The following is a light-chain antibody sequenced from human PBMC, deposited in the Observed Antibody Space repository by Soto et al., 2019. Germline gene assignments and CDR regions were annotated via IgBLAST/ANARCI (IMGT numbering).Light chain of an antibody. CDR3: QQYNNWPIT. CDR1: QTVRSN. CDR2: GAS. J-gene: IGKJ5*01. Sequence: EIVMTQSPATLSVSPGGRATLSCRASQTVRSNLACHQQKPGQAPRLLIYGASTRATGIPARFSGSGSGTEFTLTISSLQSEDFVVYYCQQYNNWPITFGQGTRLEIK. V-gene: IGKV3-15*01.